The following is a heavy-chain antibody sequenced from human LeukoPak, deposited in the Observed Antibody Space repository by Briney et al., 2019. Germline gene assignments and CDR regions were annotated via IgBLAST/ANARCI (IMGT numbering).Heavy chain of an antibody. V-gene: IGHV3-11*01. Sequence: PGGSLRLSCAASGFTFSDYYMSWIRQAPGKGLEWVSYISSSGSTIYYADSVKGRFTISRDNSRNTLYFQMNSLRAEDTAVYYCARDLDSYGSYWGQGTLVTVSS. J-gene: IGHJ4*02. D-gene: IGHD5-18*01. CDR2: ISSSGSTI. CDR1: GFTFSDYY. CDR3: ARDLDSYGSY.